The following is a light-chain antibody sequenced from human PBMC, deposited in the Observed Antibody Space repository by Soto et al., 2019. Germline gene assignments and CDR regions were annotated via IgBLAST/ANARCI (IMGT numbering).Light chain of an antibody. CDR1: ETISTN. CDR3: QQYSNWPPAIT. J-gene: IGKJ5*01. Sequence: EIVLTQSPATLSVSPGERATVSCRATETISTNLAWFQRKPGQPPRLLIYGSSTRATGVPDRFSGSGSGTEFTIIISSLKSEDVALYYCQQYSNWPPAITFGQGTRL. V-gene: IGKV3-15*01. CDR2: GSS.